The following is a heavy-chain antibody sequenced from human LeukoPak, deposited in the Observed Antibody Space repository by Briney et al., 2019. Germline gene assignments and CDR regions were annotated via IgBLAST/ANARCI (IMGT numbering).Heavy chain of an antibody. J-gene: IGHJ5*02. CDR1: GYTFTSYG. Sequence: ASVKVSCKASGYTFTSYGISWVRQAPGQGLEWMGWISAYNGNTNYAQKLQGRVTMTTDTSTSTAYMELRSLRSDDTAVYYCARDDPTDCSSTSCYLGFDPWGQGTLVTVSS. D-gene: IGHD2-2*01. V-gene: IGHV1-18*01. CDR2: ISAYNGNT. CDR3: ARDDPTDCSSTSCYLGFDP.